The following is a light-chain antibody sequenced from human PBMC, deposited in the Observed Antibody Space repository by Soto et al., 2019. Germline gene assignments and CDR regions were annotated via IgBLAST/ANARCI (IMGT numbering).Light chain of an antibody. V-gene: IGKV1-12*01. CDR2: GAS. J-gene: IGKJ1*01. Sequence: DIQMTQSPSSVSGSVGDRVTITCRASQGITRWLAWYQQKPGKAPKLLIYGASSLQSGVPSRFSGSGSETEFTLTISSLQSEDFAVYFCQQYNNWLWTFGQGTKVDIK. CDR3: QQYNNWLWT. CDR1: QGITRW.